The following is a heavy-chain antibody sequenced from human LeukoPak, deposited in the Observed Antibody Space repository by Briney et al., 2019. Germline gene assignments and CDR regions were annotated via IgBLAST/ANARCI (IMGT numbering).Heavy chain of an antibody. J-gene: IGHJ4*02. D-gene: IGHD5-18*01. V-gene: IGHV3-23*01. Sequence: PGGSLRLSCAASGVSFSNYAMSWVRQAPGKGLEWVSGISGRGGNTYYADSVKGRFTISRDKSNNAVFLQMNSLRADDSTVYYCARDHFRGSSFSLYYFNTWGQGTQVIVSS. CDR3: ARDHFRGSSFSLYYFNT. CDR2: ISGRGGNT. CDR1: GVSFSNYA.